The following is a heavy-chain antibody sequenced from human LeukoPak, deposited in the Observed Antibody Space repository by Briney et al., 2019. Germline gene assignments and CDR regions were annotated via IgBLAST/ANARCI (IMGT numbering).Heavy chain of an antibody. CDR3: ARGAPGIVGATEHTPSFDY. V-gene: IGHV1-69*05. D-gene: IGHD1-26*01. J-gene: IGHJ4*02. CDR1: GGTFSSYA. CDR2: IIPIFGIA. Sequence: GSSVKVSCKASGGTFSSYAISWVRQAPGQGLEWMGGIIPIFGIANYAQKFQGRVTITTDESTSTAYMELSSLRSEDTAVYYCARGAPGIVGATEHTPSFDYWGQGALVTVSS.